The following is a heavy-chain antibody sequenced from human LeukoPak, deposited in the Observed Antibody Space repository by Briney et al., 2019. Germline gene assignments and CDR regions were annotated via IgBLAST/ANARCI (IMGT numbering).Heavy chain of an antibody. V-gene: IGHV4-39*01. J-gene: IGHJ4*02. CDR3: ARLYYYDSRSYNHPYLDS. Sequence: SETLSLTCNVSGGSMSNIYYWGWIRQPPGKGLEWSGNIFYSGITYYNPSLRSRVTIAIDTSKSQFSLKLTSVTAADTAVYYCARLYYYDSRSYNHPYLDSWGQGSLVTVSS. CDR2: IFYSGIT. CDR1: GGSMSNIYY. D-gene: IGHD3-22*01.